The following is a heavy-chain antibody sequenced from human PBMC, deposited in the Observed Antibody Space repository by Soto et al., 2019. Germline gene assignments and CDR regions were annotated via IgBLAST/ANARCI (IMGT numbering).Heavy chain of an antibody. CDR1: GGSIRSYY. CDR3: ARDLWGYCGTDCYPLDV. V-gene: IGHV4-59*01. Sequence: PSETLSLTCTVSGGSIRSYYWSWIRQAPGKGLEWIGYLYNSGSTVYNPSLKSRVTISVDTSKNQFSLKLNSVTAADTAVYYCARDLWGYCGTDCYPLDVWGQGTTVTAP. D-gene: IGHD2-21*02. J-gene: IGHJ6*02. CDR2: LYNSGST.